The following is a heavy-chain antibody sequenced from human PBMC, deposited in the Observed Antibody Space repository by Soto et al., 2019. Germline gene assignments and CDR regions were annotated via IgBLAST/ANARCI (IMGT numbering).Heavy chain of an antibody. CDR2: ISGSGGST. D-gene: IGHD3-10*01. J-gene: IGHJ3*02. CDR1: GFPFSSYA. CDR3: AKELLVRGVMATDAFDI. Sequence: GETLTLSCAASGFPFSSYAMSWVRQPPGKGLVWVSAISGSGGSTYYADSVEGRFTISRDNSKNTLYLQMNSLRAEDTAVYYCAKELLVRGVMATDAFDIWGQGTMVTVSS. V-gene: IGHV3-23*01.